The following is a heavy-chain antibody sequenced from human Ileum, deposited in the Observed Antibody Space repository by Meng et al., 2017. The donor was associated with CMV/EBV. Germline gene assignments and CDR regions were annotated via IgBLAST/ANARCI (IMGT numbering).Heavy chain of an antibody. Sequence: GESLKISCAASGFTFSSYEMNWLRQAPGKGLEWVSFPSTSGRNIYYTDSVKGRFTISRDIAMNSLYLQMSSLRAEDTAVYYCARYSTSNAFDLWGQGTLVTVSS. D-gene: IGHD6-13*01. CDR2: PSTSGRNI. V-gene: IGHV3-48*03. CDR3: ARYSTSNAFDL. J-gene: IGHJ3*01. CDR1: GFTFSSYE.